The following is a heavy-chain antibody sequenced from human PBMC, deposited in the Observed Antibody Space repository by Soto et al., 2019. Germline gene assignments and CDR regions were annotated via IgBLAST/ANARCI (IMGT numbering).Heavy chain of an antibody. J-gene: IGHJ5*02. CDR3: AHSRDYDILTGLPAPTSKFDP. CDR1: GFSLSTSGVG. D-gene: IGHD3-9*01. CDR2: IYWDDDK. Sequence: SGPTLVKPTPTLTLTCTFSGFSLSTSGVGVGWIRQPPGKALEWLALIYWDDDKRYSPSLKSRLTITKDTSKNRVVLTMTNMDPVDTATYYCAHSRDYDILTGLPAPTSKFDPWGQGTLVTVSS. V-gene: IGHV2-5*02.